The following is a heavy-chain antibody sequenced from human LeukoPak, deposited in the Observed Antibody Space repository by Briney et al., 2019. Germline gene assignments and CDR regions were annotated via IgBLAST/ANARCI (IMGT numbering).Heavy chain of an antibody. CDR3: ARSNIVVVPAAMRYYYYYMDV. Sequence: PGGSLRLSCAASGFTFSSYSMNWVRQAPGKGLEWVSSISSSSSYIYYADSVKGRFTISRDNAKNSLYLQMNSLRAEDTAVYYCARSNIVVVPAAMRYYYYYMDVWGKGTTVTVSS. CDR2: ISSSSSYI. V-gene: IGHV3-21*01. D-gene: IGHD2-2*01. CDR1: GFTFSSYS. J-gene: IGHJ6*03.